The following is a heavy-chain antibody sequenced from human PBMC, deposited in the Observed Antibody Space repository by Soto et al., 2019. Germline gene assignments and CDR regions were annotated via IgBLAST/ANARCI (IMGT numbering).Heavy chain of an antibody. J-gene: IGHJ6*02. D-gene: IGHD6-6*01. CDR1: GGSISSSSYY. CDR3: ARVMQLVNYYYYGMDV. Sequence: SETLSLTCTVSGGSISSSSYYWGWIRQPPGKGLEWIGSIYYSGSTYYNPSLKSRVTISVDTSKNQFSLKLSSVTAADTAVYYCARVMQLVNYYYYGMDVWGQGTTVTVSS. V-gene: IGHV4-39*01. CDR2: IYYSGST.